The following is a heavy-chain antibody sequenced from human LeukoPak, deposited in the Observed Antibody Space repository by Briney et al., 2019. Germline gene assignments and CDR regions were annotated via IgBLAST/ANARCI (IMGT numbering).Heavy chain of an antibody. CDR1: GFTFSSYW. Sequence: GGSLRLSCAASGFTFSSYWMHWVRHAPGKGLVRVSRINSDGSSTSYADSVKGRFTISRDNAKNTLYLQMNSLRAEDTAVYYCASDPRPPSLLWFGESGGYWGQGTLVTVSS. D-gene: IGHD3-10*01. J-gene: IGHJ4*02. CDR2: INSDGSST. V-gene: IGHV3-74*01. CDR3: ASDPRPPSLLWFGESGGY.